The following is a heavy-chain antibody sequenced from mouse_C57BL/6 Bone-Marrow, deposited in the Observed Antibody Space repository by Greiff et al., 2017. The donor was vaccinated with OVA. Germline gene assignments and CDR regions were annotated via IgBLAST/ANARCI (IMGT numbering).Heavy chain of an antibody. D-gene: IGHD1-1*01. J-gene: IGHJ2*01. Sequence: EVKVVESGGDLVKPGGSLKLSCAASGFTFSSYGMSWVRQTPDKRLEWVATISSGGSYTYYPDSVKGRFTISRDNAKNTLYLQMSSLKSEDTAMYYCASVITTVVQYYFDYWGQGTTLTVSS. V-gene: IGHV5-6*01. CDR2: ISSGGSYT. CDR3: ASVITTVVQYYFDY. CDR1: GFTFSSYG.